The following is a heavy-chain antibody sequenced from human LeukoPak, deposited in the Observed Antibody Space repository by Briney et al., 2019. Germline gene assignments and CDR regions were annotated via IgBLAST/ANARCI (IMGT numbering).Heavy chain of an antibody. J-gene: IGHJ4*02. CDR2: INPNSGGT. V-gene: IGHV1-2*02. CDR1: GYTFTGYY. CDR3: ARKASVGYSSGWYYDY. Sequence: ASVKVSCKASGYTFTGYYMHWVRQAPGQGLEWMGWINPNSGGTNYAQKFQGRVTMTRDTSISTAYMELSRLRSDGTAVYYCARKASVGYSSGWYYDYWGQGTLVTVSS. D-gene: IGHD6-19*01.